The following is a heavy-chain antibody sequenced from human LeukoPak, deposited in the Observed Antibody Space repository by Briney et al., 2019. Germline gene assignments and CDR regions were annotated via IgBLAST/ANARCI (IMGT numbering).Heavy chain of an antibody. V-gene: IGHV4-4*07. D-gene: IGHD2-2*01. CDR2: IYTSGST. J-gene: IGHJ6*02. CDR1: GGSISSYY. CDR3: ARDKYQLGYYYYGMDV. Sequence: SETLSLTCTVSGGSISSYYWSWIRQPTGKGLEWIGRIYTSGSTNYNPSLKSRVTMSVDTSKNQFSLKLSSVTAADTAVYYCARDKYQLGYYYYGMDVWGQRTTVTVSS.